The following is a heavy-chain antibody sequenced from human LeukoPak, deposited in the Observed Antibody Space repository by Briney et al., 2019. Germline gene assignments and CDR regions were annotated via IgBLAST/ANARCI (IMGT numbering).Heavy chain of an antibody. Sequence: SETLSLTCTVSGGSISSSSYYWGWIRQPPGKGLEWIGSIYYSGSTYYNPSLKSRVTISVDTSKNQFSLKLSSVTAADTAVYYYARVGGEGGSSSWYVYYYYYMDVWGKGTTVTVSS. J-gene: IGHJ6*03. V-gene: IGHV4-39*07. CDR2: IYYSGST. D-gene: IGHD6-13*01. CDR1: GGSISSSSYY. CDR3: ARVGGEGGSSSWYVYYYYYMDV.